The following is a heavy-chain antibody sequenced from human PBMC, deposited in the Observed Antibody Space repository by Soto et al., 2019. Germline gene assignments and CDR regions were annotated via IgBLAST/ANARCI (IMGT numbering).Heavy chain of an antibody. CDR1: GFTFSSYG. CDR3: AKETYSGPLDY. CDR2: ISYDGSNK. V-gene: IGHV3-30*18. D-gene: IGHD2-15*01. J-gene: IGHJ4*02. Sequence: QVQLVESGGGVVQPGRSLRLSCAASGFTFSSYGMHWVRQAPGKGLEWVAVISYDGSNKYYADSVKGRFTISRDNSNTPLYMQMNSLRAEDTAVYYCAKETYSGPLDYWGQGTLVTVSS.